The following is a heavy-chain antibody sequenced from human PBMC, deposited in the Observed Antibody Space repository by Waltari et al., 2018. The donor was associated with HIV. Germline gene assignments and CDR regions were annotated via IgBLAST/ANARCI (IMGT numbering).Heavy chain of an antibody. Sequence: QVQLQQWGAGLLKPSETLSLTCAVYGGSFSGYYWSWLGQPPGKGLEWIGEINHSGSTNYNPSLKSRVTISVDTSKNQFSLKLSSVIAADTAVYYCARGGTMVRGTKRGGWFDPWGQGTLVTVSS. D-gene: IGHD3-10*01. CDR2: INHSGST. J-gene: IGHJ5*02. CDR3: ARGGTMVRGTKRGGWFDP. CDR1: GGSFSGYY. V-gene: IGHV4-34*01.